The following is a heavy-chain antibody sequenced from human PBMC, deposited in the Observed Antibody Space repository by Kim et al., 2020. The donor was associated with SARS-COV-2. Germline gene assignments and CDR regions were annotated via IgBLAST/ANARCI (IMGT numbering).Heavy chain of an antibody. D-gene: IGHD1-1*01. J-gene: IGHJ6*03. Sequence: YHADSVKGRFTIARDNPKNSLYLQMNSLRAEDTAIYYCARKRIQFPFYMDVWGEGTTVTVSS. V-gene: IGHV3-11*01. CDR3: ARKRIQFPFYMDV.